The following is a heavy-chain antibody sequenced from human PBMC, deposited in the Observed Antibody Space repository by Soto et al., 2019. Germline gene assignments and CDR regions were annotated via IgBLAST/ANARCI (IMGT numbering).Heavy chain of an antibody. CDR2: VDSLGSP. V-gene: IGHV4-30-4*01. CDR3: VRGGPYSRSSIWFDP. CDR1: GGSISGGDYF. J-gene: IGHJ5*02. Sequence: SETLSLTCTVSGGSISGGDYFWNWIRQPPGKGLEWIGYVDSLGSPYYKSSLRGRVTISGDTSRNQFSLKLSFVTAADTAVYYCVRGGPYSRSSIWFDPWGQGTLVTVSS. D-gene: IGHD6-6*01.